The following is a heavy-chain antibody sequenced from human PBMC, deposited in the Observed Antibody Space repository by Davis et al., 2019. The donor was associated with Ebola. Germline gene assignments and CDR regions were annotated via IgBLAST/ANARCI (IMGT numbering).Heavy chain of an antibody. CDR3: ARDRSSGYLWVWFDP. Sequence: SVKVSCKASGYTFISYGISWVRQAPGQGLEWMGGIIPIFGTANYAQKFQGRVTITADESTSTAYMELSSLRSEDTAVYYCARDRSSGYLWVWFDPWGQGTLVTVSS. CDR2: IIPIFGTA. J-gene: IGHJ5*02. V-gene: IGHV1-69*13. D-gene: IGHD6-19*01. CDR1: GYTFISYG.